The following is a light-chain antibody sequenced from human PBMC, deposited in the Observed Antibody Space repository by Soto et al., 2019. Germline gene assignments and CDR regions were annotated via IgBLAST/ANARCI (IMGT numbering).Light chain of an antibody. J-gene: IGKJ1*01. CDR1: ETVSCNF. CDR2: GAS. CDR3: QQYGSSPRT. V-gene: IGKV3-20*01. Sequence: EVGLTRSSGTGSLSPGERATLSCRASETVSCNFLAWYQQKPGHAPSLLIYGASSRATGVPDRFSGGGSGTDFTLAISRLEPEDLAVYYCQQYGSSPRTFGSGTKVDIK.